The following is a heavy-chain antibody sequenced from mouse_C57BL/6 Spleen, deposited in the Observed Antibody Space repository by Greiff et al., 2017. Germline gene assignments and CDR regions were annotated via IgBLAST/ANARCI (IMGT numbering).Heavy chain of an antibody. J-gene: IGHJ4*01. D-gene: IGHD1-1*01. Sequence: QVQLKQSGPGLVQPSQSLSITCTVSGFSLTSYGVHWVRQSPGKGLEWLGVIWSGGSTDYNAAFISRLSISKDNSKSQVFFKMNSLQADDTAIYYCARPNYGSSSYAMDYWGQGTSVTVSS. CDR2: IWSGGST. CDR1: GFSLTSYG. V-gene: IGHV2-2*01. CDR3: ARPNYGSSSYAMDY.